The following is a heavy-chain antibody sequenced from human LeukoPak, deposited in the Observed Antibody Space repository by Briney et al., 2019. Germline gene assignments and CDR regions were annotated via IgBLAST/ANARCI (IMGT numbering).Heavy chain of an antibody. V-gene: IGHV4-38-2*02. J-gene: IGHJ4*02. CDR1: NYSISSDYY. CDR3: ARATRPRGDFDY. D-gene: IGHD6-6*01. CDR2: LFHSGTI. Sequence: SETLSLTCTVSNYSISSDYYWGWIRQPPGKGLAWIGSLFHSGTIYYTPSLKSRVTTSVDTSNNRFSLKLMSVTAADTAVYYCARATRPRGDFDYWGQGTLVTVSS.